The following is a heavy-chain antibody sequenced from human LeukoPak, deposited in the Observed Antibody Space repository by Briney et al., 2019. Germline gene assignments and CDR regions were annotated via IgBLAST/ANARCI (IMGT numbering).Heavy chain of an antibody. J-gene: IGHJ4*02. CDR2: INPNSGGT. D-gene: IGHD4-17*01. V-gene: IGHV1-2*02. CDR3: ARDHYGDYEYYFDY. CDR1: GYTFTGYY. Sequence: ASVKVSCKASGYTFTGYYMHWVRQAPGQGLEWMGWINPNSGGTNYAQKFQGGVTMTRDTSISTAYMELSRLRSDDTAVYYCARDHYGDYEYYFDYWGQGTLVTVSS.